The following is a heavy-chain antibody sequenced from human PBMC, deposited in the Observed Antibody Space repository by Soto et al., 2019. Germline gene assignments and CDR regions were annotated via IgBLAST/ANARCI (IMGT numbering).Heavy chain of an antibody. D-gene: IGHD2-2*01. J-gene: IGHJ5*02. Sequence: ETLSLTCTVSGGSISSYYWSWIRQPPGKGLEWIGYIYYSGSTNYNPSLKSRVTISVDTSKNQFSLKLSSVTAADTAVYYCAREVRDIVLVPAATRSWFDPWGQGTLVTVSS. CDR3: AREVRDIVLVPAATRSWFDP. CDR1: GGSISSYY. V-gene: IGHV4-59*01. CDR2: IYYSGST.